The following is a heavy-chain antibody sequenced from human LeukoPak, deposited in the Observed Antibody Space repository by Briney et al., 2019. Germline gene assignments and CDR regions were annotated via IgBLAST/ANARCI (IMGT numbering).Heavy chain of an antibody. CDR3: ASDRYDSSGYYPAPDWFDP. CDR1: GYTFTIYG. CDR2: ISAYNGNT. Sequence: ASVTVSFTASGYTFTIYGISWVRQAPGQGLEWMGWISAYNGNTNYAQKLQGRVTMTTDTSTSTAYMELRSLRSDDTAVYYCASDRYDSSGYYPAPDWFDPWGQGTLVTVSS. V-gene: IGHV1-18*01. D-gene: IGHD3-22*01. J-gene: IGHJ5*02.